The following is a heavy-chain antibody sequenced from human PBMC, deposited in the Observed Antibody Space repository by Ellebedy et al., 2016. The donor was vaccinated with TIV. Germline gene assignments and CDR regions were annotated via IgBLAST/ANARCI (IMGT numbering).Heavy chain of an antibody. CDR3: VRDVVVVAEYYYYGMDV. V-gene: IGHV1-46*01. J-gene: IGHJ6*02. CDR2: INPSGGST. D-gene: IGHD2-15*01. CDR1: GYTFTSYY. Sequence: AASVKVSCKASGYTFTSYYMHWVRQAPGLGLEWMGIINPSGGSTSYAQKFQGRVTMTRDTSTSTVYMELSSLRSEDTAVYYCVRDVVVVAEYYYYGMDVWGQGTTVTVSS.